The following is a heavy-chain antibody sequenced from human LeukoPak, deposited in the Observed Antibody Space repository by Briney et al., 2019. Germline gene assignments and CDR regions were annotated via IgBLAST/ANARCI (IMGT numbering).Heavy chain of an antibody. CDR2: IYYSGST. J-gene: IGHJ4*02. Sequence: SETLSLTCTVSGGSISSSSYYWGWIRQPPGKGLEWIGSIYYSGSTYYNPSLKSRVTISVDTSKNQFSLKLSSVTAADTAVYYCARHRTGSYDYYFDYWGQGTLVTVPS. CDR3: ARHRTGSYDYYFDY. V-gene: IGHV4-39*01. D-gene: IGHD3-10*01. CDR1: GGSISSSSYY.